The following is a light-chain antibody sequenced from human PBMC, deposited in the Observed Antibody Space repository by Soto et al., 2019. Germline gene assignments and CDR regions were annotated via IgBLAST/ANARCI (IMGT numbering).Light chain of an antibody. CDR3: QQLNSSIT. Sequence: IQLTLSPSSLSASVGDRVTITCRASQGISSYLAWYQQKPGKAPKLLIYAASTLQSGVPSRFSGSGSGTDFTLTISSLQPEDFATYYCQQLNSSITFGQGTRLEIK. J-gene: IGKJ5*01. CDR2: AAS. CDR1: QGISSY. V-gene: IGKV1-9*01.